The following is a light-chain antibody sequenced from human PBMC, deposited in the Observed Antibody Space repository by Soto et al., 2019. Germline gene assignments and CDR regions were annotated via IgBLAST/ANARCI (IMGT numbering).Light chain of an antibody. CDR3: QQSYSTRRT. J-gene: IGKJ2*01. CDR1: QSISSY. CDR2: AAS. Sequence: DIQMTQSPSSLSASVGDRVTITCRASQSISSYLNWYQQKPGKAPKLLIYAASSLQSGVPSRFSGSGSGTDFTLTISSLQPEDFATYYCQQSYSTRRTFGQGPSWRSN. V-gene: IGKV1-39*01.